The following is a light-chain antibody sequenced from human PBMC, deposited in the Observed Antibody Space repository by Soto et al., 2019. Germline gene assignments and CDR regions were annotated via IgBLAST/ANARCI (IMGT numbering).Light chain of an antibody. Sequence: QSVLTQPPSVSGAPGQRVTISCTGSSSNIGAGYDVHWYQQLPGTAPKLLIYANNIRPSGVPDRFSGSESGTSASLAITGLHAEDEADYYCQSYDSSLSGWGVFGGGTKLTVL. V-gene: IGLV1-40*01. CDR1: SSNIGAGYD. CDR3: QSYDSSLSGWGV. CDR2: ANN. J-gene: IGLJ2*01.